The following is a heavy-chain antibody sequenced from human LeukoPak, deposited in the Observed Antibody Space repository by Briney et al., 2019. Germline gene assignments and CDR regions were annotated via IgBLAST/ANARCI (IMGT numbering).Heavy chain of an antibody. J-gene: IGHJ4*02. Sequence: GGSLRLSCAASGFTVSSNYMSWVRQAPGKRLEWVSVIYSGDSTYYADSVKGRFTISRDNSKNTLYLQMNSLRAEDTAVYYCARVQIGYCSSTSCYENYFDYWGQGTLVTVSS. CDR2: IYSGDST. CDR1: GFTVSSNY. V-gene: IGHV3-53*01. CDR3: ARVQIGYCSSTSCYENYFDY. D-gene: IGHD2-2*01.